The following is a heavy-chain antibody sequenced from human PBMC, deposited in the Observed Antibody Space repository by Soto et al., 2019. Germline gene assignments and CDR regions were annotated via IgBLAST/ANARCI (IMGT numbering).Heavy chain of an antibody. CDR3: ATQRAMPSNFCSGRDG. D-gene: IGHD2-2*01. V-gene: IGHV1-69*06. J-gene: IGHJ6*02. Sequence: QVHLVQSGAEVKKPGSSVKVSCTASGGTFGSYTVTWVRQAPGQGLEWMGEIIPMFGTASYAQKLQGRVTLTADKSTTTAHMELRSLSTDDTAVYCCATQRAMPSNFCSGRDGWGQGNTVTVSS. CDR2: IIPMFGTA. CDR1: GGTFGSYT.